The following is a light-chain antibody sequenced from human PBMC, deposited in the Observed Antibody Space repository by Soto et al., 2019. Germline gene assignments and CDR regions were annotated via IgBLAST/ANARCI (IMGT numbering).Light chain of an antibody. J-gene: IGLJ2*01. CDR2: EGG. CDR1: SSDVGTSHL. V-gene: IGLV2-23*01. CDR3: CSALSNNDVI. Sequence: QSALTQPASVSGSPGQSITISCTGTSSDVGTSHLVSWYQHHPGNAPKLIIFEGGVRPSGVSTRFSGSRSDNTASLTISGLQPEDEADYYCCSALSNNDVIFGGGTKLTVL.